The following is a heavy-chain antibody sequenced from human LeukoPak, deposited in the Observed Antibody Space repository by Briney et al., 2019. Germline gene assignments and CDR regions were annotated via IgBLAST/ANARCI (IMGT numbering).Heavy chain of an antibody. D-gene: IGHD3-16*02. CDR1: GGSISSYY. CDR2: IYYSGST. Sequence: SETLSLTCTVSGGSISSYYWSWIRQPPGKGLEWIGYIYYSGSTNSNPSLKSRVTMSVDTSKNQYSLKLSSVTAADTAVYYCARGMITFGGVIPDFDYWGQGTLVTVSS. V-gene: IGHV4-59*01. J-gene: IGHJ4*02. CDR3: ARGMITFGGVIPDFDY.